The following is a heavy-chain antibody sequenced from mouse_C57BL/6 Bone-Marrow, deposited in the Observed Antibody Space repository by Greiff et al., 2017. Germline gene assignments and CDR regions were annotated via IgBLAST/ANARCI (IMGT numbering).Heavy chain of an antibody. Sequence: QVQLQQSGPELVKPGASVKISCKASGYTFTDYYINWVKQRPGQGLEWIGWIFPGSGSTYYNEKFKGKATLTVDKSSSTAYMLLSSLTSEDSAVYFCGRRDDYEGAWFAYWGQGTLVTVSA. J-gene: IGHJ3*01. V-gene: IGHV1-75*01. CDR3: GRRDDYEGAWFAY. D-gene: IGHD2-4*01. CDR2: IFPGSGST. CDR1: GYTFTDYY.